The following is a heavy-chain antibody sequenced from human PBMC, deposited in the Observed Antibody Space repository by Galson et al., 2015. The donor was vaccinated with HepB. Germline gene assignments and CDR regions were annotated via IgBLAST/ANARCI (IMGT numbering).Heavy chain of an antibody. CDR2: ISYSGDST. J-gene: IGHJ4*02. CDR1: GFTFSSDD. V-gene: IGHV3-23*01. D-gene: IGHD4-11*01. CDR3: AKKGCNSNPCSPDS. Sequence: SLRLSCAASGFTFSSDDMSWVRQAPGKGLEWVLDISYSGDSTYYADSVKGRFTVSRDNSKNTLYLQMDTLRVEDTAKYYCAKKGCNSNPCSPDSWGQGTLVTVSS.